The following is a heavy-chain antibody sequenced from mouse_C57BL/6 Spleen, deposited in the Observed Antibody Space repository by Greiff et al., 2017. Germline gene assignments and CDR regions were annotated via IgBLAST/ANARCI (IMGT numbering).Heavy chain of an antibody. CDR1: GYTFTSYW. D-gene: IGHD1-1*01. Sequence: QVQLQQPGAELVKPGASVKLSCKASGYTFTSYWMQWVKQRPGQGLEWIGEIDPSDSYTNYNQKFKGKATLTVETSSSTAYMQLSSLTSEDSAVYYCARRTTVVDYWGQGTTLTVSS. V-gene: IGHV1-50*01. J-gene: IGHJ2*01. CDR2: IDPSDSYT. CDR3: ARRTTVVDY.